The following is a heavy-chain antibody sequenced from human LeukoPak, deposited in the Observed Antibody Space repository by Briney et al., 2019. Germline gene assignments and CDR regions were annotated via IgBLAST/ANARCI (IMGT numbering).Heavy chain of an antibody. J-gene: IGHJ4*02. Sequence: PSETLSLTCTLSGASISTYYWSCIRQPPGKGLEWIGYIHYRGSTNYNPSLKSRVTISVDTTKNQFSLKLASVTAADTAVYFCAREQHQSGYTIFDYWGQGTLVTVSS. CDR2: IHYRGST. CDR3: AREQHQSGYTIFDY. CDR1: GASISTYY. D-gene: IGHD5-18*01. V-gene: IGHV4-59*01.